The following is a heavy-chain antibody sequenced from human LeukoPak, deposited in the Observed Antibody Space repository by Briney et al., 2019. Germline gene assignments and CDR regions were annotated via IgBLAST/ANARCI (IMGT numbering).Heavy chain of an antibody. V-gene: IGHV3-33*01. CDR1: GFSFNNFG. J-gene: IGHJ4*02. Sequence: AGGSLRLSCAASGFSFNNFGMYWVRQAPGKGLEWVAVIWFDGSNQYYADSVKGQFTISRDNSKNTLFLQMNSLRAEDTAVYYCARDGWLGGSYSIDYWGQGTLVTVSS. CDR3: ARDGWLGGSYSIDY. CDR2: IWFDGSNQ. D-gene: IGHD1-26*01.